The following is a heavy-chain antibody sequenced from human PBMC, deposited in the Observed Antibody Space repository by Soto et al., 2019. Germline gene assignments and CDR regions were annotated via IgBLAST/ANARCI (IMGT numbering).Heavy chain of an antibody. Sequence: QVQLVQSGAEVKKPGASVKVSCRASGYTFTGYFMHWVRQAPGQGLEWMGWTNPNSGATNYAQKFQGRVTRSRDTSIRTAYMELSGLRSDDTAVYYCARGGGTILAPLPWGQGTLVTVSS. CDR3: ARGGGTILAPLP. J-gene: IGHJ5*02. CDR1: GYTFTGYF. D-gene: IGHD3-3*01. V-gene: IGHV1-2*02. CDR2: TNPNSGAT.